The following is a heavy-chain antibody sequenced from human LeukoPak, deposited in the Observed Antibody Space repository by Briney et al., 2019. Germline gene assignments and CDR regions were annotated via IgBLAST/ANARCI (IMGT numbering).Heavy chain of an antibody. V-gene: IGHV3-23*01. CDR2: ISGSGGST. Sequence: PGGSLRLSCAASGFTFSSYAMSWVRQAPGKGLEWVSAISGSGGSTYYADSVKGRFTISRDNSKNTLYLQMNSLRAEDTAVYYCAGITIFGVVIIRKHFDYWGQGTLVTVSS. CDR3: AGITIFGVVIIRKHFDY. J-gene: IGHJ4*02. CDR1: GFTFSSYA. D-gene: IGHD3-3*01.